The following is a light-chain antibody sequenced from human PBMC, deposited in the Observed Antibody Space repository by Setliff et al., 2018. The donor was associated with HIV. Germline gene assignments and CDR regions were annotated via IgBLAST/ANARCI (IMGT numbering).Light chain of an antibody. J-gene: IGLJ1*01. Sequence: QSVLTQPASVSGSPGQSITISCTGTSSDVGGYNYVSWYQQHPGKAPKLMIYDVSKRRSGVSNRFSGSKSGNTASLTISGLQAEDEADYYCNSYTSSSTPYVFGTGTKVTVL. V-gene: IGLV2-14*01. CDR3: NSYTSSSTPYV. CDR2: DVS. CDR1: SSDVGGYNY.